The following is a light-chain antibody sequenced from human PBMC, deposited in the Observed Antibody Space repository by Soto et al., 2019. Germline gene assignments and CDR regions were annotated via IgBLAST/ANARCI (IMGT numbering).Light chain of an antibody. CDR1: STNIGSVF. J-gene: IGLJ1*01. CDR2: HNY. Sequence: QSVLTQPPSASGTPGQRVTISCSGSSTNIGSVFVYWYQQLPGTAPNLLIYHNYQRPSGVPDRFSGSKSGTSGSLAISDLRSADEADYYCSAWDDSLSAYVFGAGTKLTVL. V-gene: IGLV1-47*01. CDR3: SAWDDSLSAYV.